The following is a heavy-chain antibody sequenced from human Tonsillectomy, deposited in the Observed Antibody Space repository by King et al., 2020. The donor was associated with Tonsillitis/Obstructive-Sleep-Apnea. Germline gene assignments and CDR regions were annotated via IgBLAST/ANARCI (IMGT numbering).Heavy chain of an antibody. Sequence: QLVQSGAEVKKPGSSVKVSCKASGGTFSSYAISWVRQAPGQGLEWMGGIIPILGIANYAQKFQGRVTITADKSTSTAYMELSSLRSEDTAVYYCAREVAIRDQPPNNWFDPWGQGTLVTVSS. D-gene: IGHD2-15*01. J-gene: IGHJ5*02. CDR2: IIPILGIA. CDR3: AREVAIRDQPPNNWFDP. V-gene: IGHV1-69*10. CDR1: GGTFSSYA.